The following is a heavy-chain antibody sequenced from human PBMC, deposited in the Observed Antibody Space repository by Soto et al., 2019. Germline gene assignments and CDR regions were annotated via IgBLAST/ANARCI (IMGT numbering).Heavy chain of an antibody. CDR2: IYYSGST. D-gene: IGHD2-21*01. J-gene: IGHJ4*02. CDR1: GGSISSYY. Sequence: SETLSLTCTVSGGSISSYYWSWIRQPPGKGLEWIGYIYYSGSTNYNPSLKSRVTISVDTSKNQFSLKLSSVTAADTAVYYCAAQAIRGAGYGYWGQGTLVTVSS. V-gene: IGHV4-59*08. CDR3: AAQAIRGAGYGY.